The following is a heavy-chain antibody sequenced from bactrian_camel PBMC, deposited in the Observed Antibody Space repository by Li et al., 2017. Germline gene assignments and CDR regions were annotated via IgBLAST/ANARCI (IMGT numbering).Heavy chain of an antibody. V-gene: IGHV3S40*01. CDR3: VRADVNWLFNY. Sequence: VQLVESGGGSVQPGGSLNLSCTASGYTTSSTCIGWFRQAPGKEREAVATIDLGGANPYYSDYVKGRFAISQGHAVNTVHLQMNSLKPEDTAVYYCVRADVNWLFNYWVQGTQVTVS. D-gene: IGHD1*01. J-gene: IGHJ4*01. CDR2: IDLGGANP. CDR1: GYTTSSTC.